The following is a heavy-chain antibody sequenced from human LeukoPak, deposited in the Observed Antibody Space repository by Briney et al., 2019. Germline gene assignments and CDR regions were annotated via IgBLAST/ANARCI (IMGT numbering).Heavy chain of an antibody. Sequence: SETLSLTCTISGGSISSYYWSWIRQPPGKGLEWIGYIYYSGSTNYNPSLKSRVTISVDTSKNQFSLKLSSVTAADTAVYYCARSVEGYCSGGSCYSCYYYMDVWGKGTTVTVSS. CDR3: ARSVEGYCSGGSCYSCYYYMDV. CDR1: GGSISSYY. CDR2: IYYSGST. V-gene: IGHV4-59*01. D-gene: IGHD2-15*01. J-gene: IGHJ6*03.